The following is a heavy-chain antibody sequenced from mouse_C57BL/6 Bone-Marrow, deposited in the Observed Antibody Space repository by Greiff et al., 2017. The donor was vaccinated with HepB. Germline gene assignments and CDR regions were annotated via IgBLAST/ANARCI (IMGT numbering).Heavy chain of an antibody. D-gene: IGHD3-1*01. J-gene: IGHJ1*03. CDR1: GYTFTSYW. V-gene: IGHV1-64*01. Sequence: QVQLQQPGAELVKPGASVQLSCKASGYTFTSYWLHWVKQRPGQGLEWLGMIHPNSGSNNYNEKFKRQATLTVDKSSSTAYMPLSSRTSEDSAVYDCARSAVDWYIDVWGTGTAVTVSS. CDR3: ARSAVDWYIDV. CDR2: IHPNSGSN.